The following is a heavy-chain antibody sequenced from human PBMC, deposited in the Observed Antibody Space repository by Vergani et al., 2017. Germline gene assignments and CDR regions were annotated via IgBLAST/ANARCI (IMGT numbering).Heavy chain of an antibody. Sequence: EVQLLESGGDLVQPGGSLRLSCAASGFTFIMHAMSWVRQAPGKGLEWVSTLSASDRRTHYADSVKGRFTISRDNSKNTLFLHMNSLRPEDTAVYYCAKDVVVVVAATKYDYYYYMDVWGKGTTVTVSS. V-gene: IGHV3-23*01. D-gene: IGHD2-15*01. CDR3: AKDVVVVVAATKYDYYYYMDV. J-gene: IGHJ6*03. CDR1: GFTFIMHA. CDR2: LSASDRRT.